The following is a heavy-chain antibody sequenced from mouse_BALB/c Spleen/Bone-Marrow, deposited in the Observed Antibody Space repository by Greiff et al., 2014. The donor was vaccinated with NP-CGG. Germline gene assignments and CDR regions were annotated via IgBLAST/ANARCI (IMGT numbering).Heavy chain of an antibody. CDR1: GANRRSYA. D-gene: IGHD1-1*01. CDR3: ARGEIYYYGSTHYFDY. V-gene: IGHV5-6-5*01. J-gene: IGHJ2*01. CDR2: ITRGGNT. Sequence: EGRRVESGGGGGKSGGDGKGAGEDQGANRRSYAMSWVRQTPEKMLEWVASITRGGNTYYPDSVKGRFTISRDNARDILYLQMSSLRSEDTAMYYCARGEIYYYGSTHYFDYWGQGTTLTVSS.